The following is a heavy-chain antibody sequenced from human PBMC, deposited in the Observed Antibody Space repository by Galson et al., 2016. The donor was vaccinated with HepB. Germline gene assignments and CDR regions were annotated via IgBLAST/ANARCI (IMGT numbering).Heavy chain of an antibody. Sequence: TLRLSCAVAGFAVRSYRMSWVRQAPGKGLEWASVIYSADTTYYADSVKGRFTISTDSSKNTLYLQMDSLRADDTAVYYCARHYCDASGHPNYLTHWGQGTPVTVSS. CDR1: GFAVRSYR. J-gene: IGHJ4*02. CDR2: IYSADTT. CDR3: ARHYCDASGHPNYLTH. D-gene: IGHD3-22*01. V-gene: IGHV3-66*04.